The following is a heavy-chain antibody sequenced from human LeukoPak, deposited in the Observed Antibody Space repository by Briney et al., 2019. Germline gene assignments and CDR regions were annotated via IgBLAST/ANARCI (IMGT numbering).Heavy chain of an antibody. Sequence: GGSLRLSCAASGFTFSSYGMHWVRQAPGKGLEWVAVISYDGSNKYYADSVKGRFTISRDNSKNTLYLQMNSLRAEDTAVYYCAKGLMGSGLYGMDVWGQGTTVTVSS. CDR1: GFTFSSYG. J-gene: IGHJ6*02. D-gene: IGHD3-10*01. V-gene: IGHV3-30*18. CDR3: AKGLMGSGLYGMDV. CDR2: ISYDGSNK.